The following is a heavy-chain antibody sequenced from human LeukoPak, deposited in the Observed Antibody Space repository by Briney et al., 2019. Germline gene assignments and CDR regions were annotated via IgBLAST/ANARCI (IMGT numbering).Heavy chain of an antibody. CDR2: IYSGGTT. J-gene: IGHJ4*02. CDR3: AARDCSDTACSAGVFDH. Sequence: PGGSLRLSCAASGLTVSSKHMSWVRQAPGKGLEWVSVIYSGGTTKYAESVEGRFTVSIDNTKNTLHLQMNSLRAEDTAVYYCAARDCSDTACSAGVFDHWGQGTLVSVSS. CDR1: GLTVSSKH. D-gene: IGHD2-21*01. V-gene: IGHV3-53*01.